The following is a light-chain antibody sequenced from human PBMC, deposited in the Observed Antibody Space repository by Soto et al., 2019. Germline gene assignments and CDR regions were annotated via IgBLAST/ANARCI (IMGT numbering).Light chain of an antibody. CDR3: QQCKGYPYT. CDR2: EAF. J-gene: IGKJ2*01. V-gene: IGKV1-5*03. Sequence: DIQMTQSPSTVSASVGDRVTITCRASQPISRWLAWYQQKPGKAPKLLIYEAFTLEIGVLSRFSGSGSGTEFTLTISSLQPDDFATYFCQQCKGYPYTFGQGTKLEI. CDR1: QPISRW.